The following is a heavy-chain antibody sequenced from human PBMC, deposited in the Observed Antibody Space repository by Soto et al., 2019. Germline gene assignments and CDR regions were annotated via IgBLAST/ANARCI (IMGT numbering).Heavy chain of an antibody. D-gene: IGHD3-22*01. CDR3: ARVGPWVPYYYDSSPYTFENWFDP. V-gene: IGHV4-38-2*01. J-gene: IGHJ5*02. CDR2: IYRGGST. Sequence: SETLSLTCAVSGYSISSGYYWGWLRQPPGKGLEWIGSIYRGGSTYYNPSLNSRVTLSIDMTNNHVSLILNSVTAADTAVYYCARVGPWVPYYYDSSPYTFENWFDPWGQGTLVTVSS. CDR1: GYSISSGYY.